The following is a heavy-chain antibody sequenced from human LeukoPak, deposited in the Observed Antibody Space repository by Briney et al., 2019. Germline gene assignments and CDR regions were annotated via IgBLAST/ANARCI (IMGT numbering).Heavy chain of an antibody. CDR3: AKASREFGNYGDYRDYCYYGMDV. J-gene: IGHJ6*04. Sequence: GRSLRLSCAASGFSFSSYAIHWVRQAPGKGLEWVAVISYDGSNKYYADSVKGRFTISRDNSKNTLYLQMNSLRAEDTAVYYCAKASREFGNYGDYRDYCYYGMDVWGKGTAVTVSS. CDR1: GFSFSSYA. D-gene: IGHD4-17*01. V-gene: IGHV3-30*18. CDR2: ISYDGSNK.